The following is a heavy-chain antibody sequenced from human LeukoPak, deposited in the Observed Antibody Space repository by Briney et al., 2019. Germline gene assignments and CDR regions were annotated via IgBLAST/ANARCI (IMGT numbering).Heavy chain of an antibody. Sequence: GSLRLSCATSGFTFSQFAMTWVRQPPGKGLEWIGEINHSGSTNYNPSLKSRVTISVDTSKNQFSLKLSSVTAADTAVYYCARGLVASGEVDPWGQGTLVTVSS. D-gene: IGHD6-13*01. V-gene: IGHV4-34*01. CDR3: ARGLVASGEVDP. CDR1: GFTFSQFA. J-gene: IGHJ5*02. CDR2: INHSGST.